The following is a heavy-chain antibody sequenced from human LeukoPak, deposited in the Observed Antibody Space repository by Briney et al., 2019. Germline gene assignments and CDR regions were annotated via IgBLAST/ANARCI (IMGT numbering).Heavy chain of an antibody. CDR2: INHSGST. D-gene: IGHD6-13*01. V-gene: IGHV4-34*01. CDR3: AREVSSSWYNWFDP. J-gene: IGHJ5*02. CDR1: GGSFSGYY. Sequence: PSETLSLTCAVYGGSFSGYYWSWIRQPPGKGLEWIGEINHSGSTNYNPSLKSRVTISVDTSKNQFSLKLSSVTAADTAVYYCAREVSSSWYNWFDPWGQGTLVTVSS.